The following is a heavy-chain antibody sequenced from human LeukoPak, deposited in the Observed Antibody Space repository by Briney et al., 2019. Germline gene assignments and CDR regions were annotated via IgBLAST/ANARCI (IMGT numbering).Heavy chain of an antibody. V-gene: IGHV7-4-1*02. Sequence: ASVKVSCKASGYTFTSYAMNWVRQAPRQGLEWMGWINTNTGNPTYAQGFTGRFVFSLDTSVSTAYLQISSLKAEDTAVYYCASKMYADAFDIWGQGTMVTVSS. CDR2: INTNTGNP. D-gene: IGHD2-8*01. CDR1: GYTFTSYA. J-gene: IGHJ3*02. CDR3: ASKMYADAFDI.